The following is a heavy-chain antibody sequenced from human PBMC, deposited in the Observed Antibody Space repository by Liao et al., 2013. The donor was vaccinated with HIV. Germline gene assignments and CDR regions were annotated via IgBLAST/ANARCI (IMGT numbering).Heavy chain of an antibody. V-gene: IGHV4-61*02. D-gene: IGHD1-26*01. J-gene: IGHJ4*02. CDR3: VRGDPWGNIDY. CDR2: LYTSGST. Sequence: QVQLQESGPGLVKPSQTLSLTCTVSGGSISSGSYYWSWIRQPAGKGLEWIGRLYTSGSTNYNPSLKSRVTMSVDTSKNQFSLNLSSVTAADTAVYYCVRGDPWGNIDYWGQGALVTVSS. CDR1: GGSISSGSYY.